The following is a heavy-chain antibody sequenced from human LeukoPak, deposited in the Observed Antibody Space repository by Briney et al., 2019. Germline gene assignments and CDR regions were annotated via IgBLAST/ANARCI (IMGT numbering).Heavy chain of an antibody. CDR2: ISWNSGSI. J-gene: IGHJ4*02. D-gene: IGHD2-21*02. Sequence: PGGSLRLSCAASGFTFDDYAMHWVRQAPGKGLEWVSGISWNSGSIGYADSVKGRFTISRDSAKNSLYLQMNSLRAEDTALYYCAKEGALLLTLYYFDYWGQGTLVTVSS. V-gene: IGHV3-9*01. CDR1: GFTFDDYA. CDR3: AKEGALLLTLYYFDY.